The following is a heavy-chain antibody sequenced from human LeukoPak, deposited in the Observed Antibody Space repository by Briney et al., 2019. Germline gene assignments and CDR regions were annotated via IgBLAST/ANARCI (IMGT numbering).Heavy chain of an antibody. J-gene: IGHJ3*02. D-gene: IGHD2-2*01. CDR3: ARWNVVVPAASHDAFDT. Sequence: SGTLSLTCAVSGGSISSSNWWSWVRRPPGKGLEWIGEIYHSGSTNYNPSLKSRVTISVDKSKNQFSLKLSSVTAADTAVYYCARWNVVVPAASHDAFDTWGQGTMVTVSS. CDR2: IYHSGST. CDR1: GGSISSSNW. V-gene: IGHV4-4*02.